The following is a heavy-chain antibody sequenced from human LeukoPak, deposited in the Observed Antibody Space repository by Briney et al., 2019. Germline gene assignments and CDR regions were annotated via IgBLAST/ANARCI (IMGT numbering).Heavy chain of an antibody. J-gene: IGHJ4*02. CDR1: GFTFNSYS. V-gene: IGHV3-21*01. CDR2: ISSSSSSM. D-gene: IGHD3-10*01. CDR3: ARSSMVRGVMDFYYFDY. Sequence: GGSLRLSCAASGFTFNSYSMNWVRQAPGKGLEWVSSISSSSSSMYYADSVRGRFTISRDNAKDSLYLQMSSLRAEDTAVYYCARSSMVRGVMDFYYFDYWGQGTLVTVSS.